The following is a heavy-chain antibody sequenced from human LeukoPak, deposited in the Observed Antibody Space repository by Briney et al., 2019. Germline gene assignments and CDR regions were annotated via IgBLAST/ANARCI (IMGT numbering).Heavy chain of an antibody. CDR3: AKEGRSLQTY. Sequence: GGSLRLSCAASGFMFSSNWMSWVRLAPGKGLEWMANIKEDGTETYYVDSVKGRFTISRDNAKNSLYLQMNSLRVEDTAVYYCAKEGRSLQTYWGQGTLVTVSS. J-gene: IGHJ4*02. D-gene: IGHD5-24*01. CDR1: GFMFSSNW. CDR2: IKEDGTET. V-gene: IGHV3-7*03.